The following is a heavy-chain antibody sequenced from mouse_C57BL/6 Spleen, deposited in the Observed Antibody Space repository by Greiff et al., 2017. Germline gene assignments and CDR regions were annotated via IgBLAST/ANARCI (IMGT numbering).Heavy chain of an antibody. D-gene: IGHD3-3*01. CDR3: TRDPRLPGQEGIFAY. CDR1: GFTFSGYA. CDR2: ISSCGDYI. V-gene: IGHV5-9-1*02. Sequence: DVMLVESGAGLVKPGGSLKLSCAASGFTFSGYAMSWVRQTPEKRLEWVAYISSCGDYIYYADTVKGRFNISRDNARNTLYLQMSRLKSEDTAMYYCTRDPRLPGQEGIFAYWGQGTLVTVSA. J-gene: IGHJ3*01.